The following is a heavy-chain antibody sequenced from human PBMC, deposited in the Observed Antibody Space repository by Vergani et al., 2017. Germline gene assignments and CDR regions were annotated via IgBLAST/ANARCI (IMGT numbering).Heavy chain of an antibody. V-gene: IGHV4-34*01. J-gene: IGHJ4*02. Sequence: QVQLQQWGAGLLKPSETLSLTCAVYGGSFSGYYWSWIRQPPGKRLEWIGEINHSGSTNYNPSLKSRVTISVDTSKNQFSLKLSSVTAADTAVYYCASSGEARTYYDFWSGYYLLDYWGQGTLVTVSS. D-gene: IGHD3-3*01. CDR2: INHSGST. CDR3: ASSGEARTYYDFWSGYYLLDY. CDR1: GGSFSGYY.